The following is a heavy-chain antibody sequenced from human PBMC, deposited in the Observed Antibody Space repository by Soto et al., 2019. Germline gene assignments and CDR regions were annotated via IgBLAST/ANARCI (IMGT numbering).Heavy chain of an antibody. J-gene: IGHJ6*02. CDR3: ARLDSGFGATMDV. V-gene: IGHV4-39*01. Sequence: PSETLSLTCTVSGGSVSSGTYCWGWIRQPPGKGLEWIGSIDYSVTTYYNPSLKSRVTISVDTSKNQFSLKLTSVTAADTAVYYCARLDSGFGATMDVWGQGTTVTVSS. CDR1: GGSVSSGTYC. D-gene: IGHD3-10*01. CDR2: IDYSVTT.